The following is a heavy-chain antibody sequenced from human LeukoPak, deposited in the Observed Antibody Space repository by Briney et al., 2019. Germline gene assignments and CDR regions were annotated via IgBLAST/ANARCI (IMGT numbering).Heavy chain of an antibody. V-gene: IGHV3-30*02. Sequence: GGSLRLSCAASRFTFSRYGMHWVRQAPGKGLEWVAFIRYDGSNKYYADSVKGRFTISRDNSKNTLYLQMNSLRAEDTAMYYCARGDYWNYYYMDVWGKGTTVTVSS. CDR1: RFTFSRYG. D-gene: IGHD4-17*01. CDR3: ARGDYWNYYYMDV. CDR2: IRYDGSNK. J-gene: IGHJ6*03.